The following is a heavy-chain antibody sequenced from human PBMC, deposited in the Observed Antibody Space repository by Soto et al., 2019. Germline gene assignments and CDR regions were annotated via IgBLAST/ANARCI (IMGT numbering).Heavy chain of an antibody. J-gene: IGHJ5*02. CDR3: ARLKSLRDYGDSSWWFDP. CDR1: GYTFTSYW. Sequence: GESLKISCKGSGYTFTSYWIGWVRQMPGKGLEWMGIIYPGDSDTRYSPSFQGQVTISADKSISAAYLQWSSLKASDTAMYYCARLKSLRDYGDSSWWFDPWGQGTLVTVSS. D-gene: IGHD4-17*01. CDR2: IYPGDSDT. V-gene: IGHV5-51*01.